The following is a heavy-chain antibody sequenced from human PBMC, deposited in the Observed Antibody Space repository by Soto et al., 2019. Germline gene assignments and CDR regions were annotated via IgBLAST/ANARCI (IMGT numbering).Heavy chain of an antibody. CDR1: GFTFSSYW. CDR3: ARIKRHLGYCSGGSCLVDY. D-gene: IGHD2-15*01. CDR2: IKQDGSEK. V-gene: IGHV3-7*01. Sequence: VQLVESGGGLVQPGGSLRLSCAASGFTFSSYWMSWVRQAPGKGLEWVANIKQDGSEKYYVDSVKGRFTISRDNAKNSLYLQMNSLRAEDTAVYYCARIKRHLGYCSGGSCLVDYWGQGTLVTVSS. J-gene: IGHJ4*02.